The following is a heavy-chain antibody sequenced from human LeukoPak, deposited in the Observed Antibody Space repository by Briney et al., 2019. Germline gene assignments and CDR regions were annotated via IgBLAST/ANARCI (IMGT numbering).Heavy chain of an antibody. J-gene: IGHJ4*02. CDR1: GGSISSGGYS. CDR2: IYHSGNT. D-gene: IGHD2-2*02. CDR3: ASTESPAAIPFHY. Sequence: SQTLSLTCTVSGGSISSGGYSWSWIRQPPGKELEWIGYIYHSGNTYYNPSLKSRVTISVDRSKNQFSLKLSSVTAADTAVYYCASTESPAAIPFHYWGQGTLVTVSS. V-gene: IGHV4-30-2*01.